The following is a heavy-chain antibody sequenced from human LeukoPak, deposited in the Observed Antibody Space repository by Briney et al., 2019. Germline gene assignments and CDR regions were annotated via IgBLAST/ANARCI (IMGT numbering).Heavy chain of an antibody. CDR2: VYYSGST. D-gene: IGHD6-19*01. V-gene: IGHV4-39*07. Sequence: SETLSLTCTVSGGSISSSSYYWGWIRQPPGKGLEWIGSVYYSGSTYYNPSLKSRVTISVDTSKNQFSLKLSSVTAADTAVYYCARVLGRIAVAGNFDYWGQGTLVTVSS. CDR1: GGSISSSSYY. J-gene: IGHJ4*02. CDR3: ARVLGRIAVAGNFDY.